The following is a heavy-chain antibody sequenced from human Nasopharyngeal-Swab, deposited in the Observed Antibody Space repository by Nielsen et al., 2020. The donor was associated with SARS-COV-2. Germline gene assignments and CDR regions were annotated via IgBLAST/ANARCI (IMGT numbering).Heavy chain of an antibody. CDR1: GGSIGNSPYL. V-gene: IGHV4-31*03. Sequence: SETLSLTCTVSGGSIGNSPYLWNWIRLHPEKGLEWIGSTYSSGSTYYNPSLKSRVTISLAASEHQFSLRLTSVTATDTAVYYCARGKTPRYFFDFWGQGTLVTVSS. CDR2: TYSSGST. D-gene: IGHD3-9*01. J-gene: IGHJ4*02. CDR3: ARGKTPRYFFDF.